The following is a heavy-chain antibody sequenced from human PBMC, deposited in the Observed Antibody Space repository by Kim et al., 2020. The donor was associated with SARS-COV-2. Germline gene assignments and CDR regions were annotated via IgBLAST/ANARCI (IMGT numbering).Heavy chain of an antibody. V-gene: IGHV4-34*01. CDR2: INHSGST. CDR1: GGSFSGYY. Sequence: SETLSLTCAVYGGSFSGYYWSWIRQPPGKGLEWIGEINHSGSTNYNPSLKSRVTISVDTSKNQFSLKLSSVTAADTAVYYCARDDVLRYFDWDYGMDVWGQGTTVTVSS. J-gene: IGHJ6*02. D-gene: IGHD3-9*01. CDR3: ARDDVLRYFDWDYGMDV.